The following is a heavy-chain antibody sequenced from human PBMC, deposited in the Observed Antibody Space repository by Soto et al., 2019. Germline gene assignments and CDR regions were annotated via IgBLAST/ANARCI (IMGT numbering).Heavy chain of an antibody. J-gene: IGHJ6*02. V-gene: IGHV4-39*07. D-gene: IGHD6-13*01. Sequence: SETLSLTCTVSGGSISSSSYYWGWIRQPPGKGLEWIGSIFYSGTTYYNPSLKSRVTISVDTSKNQFSLKLSSVTAADTAVYYCARDKQQLVPRENYYYGMDVWGQGPTVTVSS. CDR2: IFYSGTT. CDR3: ARDKQQLVPRENYYYGMDV. CDR1: GGSISSSSYY.